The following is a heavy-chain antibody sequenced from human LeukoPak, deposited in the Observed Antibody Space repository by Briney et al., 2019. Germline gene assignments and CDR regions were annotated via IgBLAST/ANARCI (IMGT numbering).Heavy chain of an antibody. D-gene: IGHD6-13*01. CDR3: ASGKRGYSSSWYDS. CDR1: GGSFSGYY. CDR2: INHSGST. Sequence: SETLSLTCAVYGGSFSGYYWSWIRQPPGKGLEWIGEINHSGSTNYNPSLKSRVTISVDTSKNQFSLKLSSVTAADTAVYYCASGKRGYSSSWYDSWGQGTLVTVSS. J-gene: IGHJ5*01. V-gene: IGHV4-34*01.